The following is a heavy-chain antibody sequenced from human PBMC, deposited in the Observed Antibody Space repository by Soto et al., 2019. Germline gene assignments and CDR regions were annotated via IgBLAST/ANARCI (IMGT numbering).Heavy chain of an antibody. CDR3: AKDGRRKAIFGVVINY. CDR2: ISWNSGSI. CDR1: GFAFDDYA. J-gene: IGHJ4*02. Sequence: QLGGSLRLSCAASGFAFDDYAMHWVRQAPGKGLEWVSGISWNSGSIGYADSVKGRFTISRDNAKNSLYLQMNSLRAEDTALYYCAKDGRRKAIFGVVINYWGQGTLVTVSS. D-gene: IGHD3-3*01. V-gene: IGHV3-9*01.